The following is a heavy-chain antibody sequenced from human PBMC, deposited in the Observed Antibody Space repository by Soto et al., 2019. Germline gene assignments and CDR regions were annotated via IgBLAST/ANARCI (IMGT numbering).Heavy chain of an antibody. CDR1: GESISSSSYY. Sequence: SETLSLTCIVSGESISSSSYYWGWIRQPPGKGLEWIGSIYNSGRTYYNQSFKSWVTISIDTSKIQFSLKLSSVTATDTAVYYCARQRTTVVTQAYFDHWGQGALVTVSS. J-gene: IGHJ4*02. CDR3: ARQRTTVVTQAYFDH. V-gene: IGHV4-39*01. CDR2: IYNSGRT. D-gene: IGHD2-21*02.